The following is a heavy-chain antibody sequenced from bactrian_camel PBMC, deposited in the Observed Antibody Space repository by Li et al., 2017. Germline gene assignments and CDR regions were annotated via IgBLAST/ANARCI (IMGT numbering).Heavy chain of an antibody. CDR1: GFTLDQ. Sequence: HVQLVESGGGSVQAGGSLRLSCTAPGFTLDQSGWYRQAPGKEREGAAAIDSDGTTSYADSVKGRFTISQDDSKNTLFLQMNVLRPEDTAMYYCAARKVARGSHFSLGRAPALRRDEYNFWGQGTQVTVS. V-gene: IGHV3S53*01. CDR2: IDSDGTT. CDR3: AARKVARGSHFSLGRAPALRRDEYNF. D-gene: IGHD2*01. J-gene: IGHJ4*01.